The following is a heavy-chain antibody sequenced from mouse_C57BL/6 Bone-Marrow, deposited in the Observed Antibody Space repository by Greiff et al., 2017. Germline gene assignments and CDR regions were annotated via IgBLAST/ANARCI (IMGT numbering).Heavy chain of an antibody. D-gene: IGHD1-1*01. CDR1: GYTFTSYT. CDR2: INPSSGYT. J-gene: IGHJ3*01. CDR3: ARFTTVVARGFAY. Sequence: VKLQESGAELARPGASVKMSCKASGYTFTSYTMHWVKQRPGQGLEWIGYINPSSGYTKYNQKFKDKATLTADKSSSTAYMQLSSLTSEDAAVYYCARFTTVVARGFAYWGQGTLVTVSA. V-gene: IGHV1-4*01.